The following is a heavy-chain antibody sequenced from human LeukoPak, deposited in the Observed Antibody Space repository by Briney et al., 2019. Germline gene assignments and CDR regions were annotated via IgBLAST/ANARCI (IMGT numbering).Heavy chain of an antibody. V-gene: IGHV6-1*01. CDR1: GDSVSSNSAA. J-gene: IGHJ4*02. Sequence: SQTLSLTCAVSGDSVSSNSAAWNWIGRCPSRGLEWLGRTYYRSKWYNDYAVSVKSRITINPDTSKNQFSLQLNSVTPEDTAVYYCAIESISADSCFDHWGQGSLVTVSS. CDR3: AIESISADSCFDH. CDR2: TYYRSKWYN. D-gene: IGHD6-13*01.